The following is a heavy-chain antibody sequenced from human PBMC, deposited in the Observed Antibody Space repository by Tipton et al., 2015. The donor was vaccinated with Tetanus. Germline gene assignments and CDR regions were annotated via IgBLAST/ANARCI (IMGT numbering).Heavy chain of an antibody. J-gene: IGHJ4*02. Sequence: TLSLTCTVSGGSLRSGNYLWNWIRQPPGKGLEWLAYISYSGSTNSNYSLKSRITISQDTSKNQFSLRLTSVTAADTAVYYCARANYDFPKKGPFDSWGQGSLVIVSS. CDR2: ISYSGST. CDR1: GGSLRSGNYL. CDR3: ARANYDFPKKGPFDS. V-gene: IGHV4-61*01. D-gene: IGHD3-3*01.